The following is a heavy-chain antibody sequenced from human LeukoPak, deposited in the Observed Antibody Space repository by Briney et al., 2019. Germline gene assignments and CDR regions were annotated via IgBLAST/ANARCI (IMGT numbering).Heavy chain of an antibody. CDR2: INWNGGST. D-gene: IGHD6-19*01. Sequence: GGSLRLSCAASGFTFDDYGMSWVRQAPGKGLEWVSGINWNGGSTGYADSVKGRFTISRDNSKNTLYLQMNSLRAEDTAVYYCAKDSIAVPEDYWGQGTLVTVSS. V-gene: IGHV3-20*04. CDR3: AKDSIAVPEDY. CDR1: GFTFDDYG. J-gene: IGHJ4*02.